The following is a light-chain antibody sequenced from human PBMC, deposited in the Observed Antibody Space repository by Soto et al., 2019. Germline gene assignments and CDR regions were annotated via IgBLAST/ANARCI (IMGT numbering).Light chain of an antibody. V-gene: IGKV3-20*01. J-gene: IGKJ2*01. CDR1: QSVTSSY. CDR2: GVS. CDR3: QQYSSLPHT. Sequence: ESVLTQSPGTLSLSPGERATLSCRATQSVTSSYFAWYQQKPGQSPRLLIYGVSNRATDIPDRFSGSGSGTGFTLTVSRLEPEDFGVYYCQQYSSLPHTFGEGTKLEVK.